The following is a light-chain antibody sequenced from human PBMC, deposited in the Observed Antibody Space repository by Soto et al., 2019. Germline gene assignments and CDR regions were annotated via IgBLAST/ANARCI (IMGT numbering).Light chain of an antibody. CDR2: EGS. CDR1: SSDVGSYNF. CDR3: CSYAGSSTVV. Sequence: QSALTQPASVTGSPRQSMTISGTGTSSDVGSYNFVSWYQQHPGKAPKLMIYEGSKWPSRVSNRFSGSKSGNTASLTISGLQGEDEADYYCCSYAGSSTVVFGGGTKVTVL. V-gene: IGLV2-23*01. J-gene: IGLJ2*01.